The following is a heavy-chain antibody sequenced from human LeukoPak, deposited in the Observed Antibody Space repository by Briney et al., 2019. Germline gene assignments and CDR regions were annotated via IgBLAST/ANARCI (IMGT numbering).Heavy chain of an antibody. CDR1: GFTFSGYA. CDR3: ARDLRRIAAYYFDY. J-gene: IGHJ4*02. V-gene: IGHV3-30*03. Sequence: PGRSLRLSCAASGFTFSGYAIHWVRQAPGRGLEWVAVISSDGRDKHHADSVKGRFTISRDNSKNTLYLQTNSLRAEDTAVYYCARDLRRIAAYYFDYWGLGTLVTVSS. D-gene: IGHD6-25*01. CDR2: ISSDGRDK.